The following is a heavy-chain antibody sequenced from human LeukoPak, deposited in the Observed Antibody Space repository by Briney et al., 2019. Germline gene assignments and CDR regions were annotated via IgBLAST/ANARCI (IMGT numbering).Heavy chain of an antibody. D-gene: IGHD6-13*01. CDR1: GVTFSNYA. CDR2: MSGSGGST. CDR3: AKDWGSISAAGYYFDY. Sequence: GGSLRLSCAASGVTFSNYAMSWVRQAPGKGLEWVSTMSGSGGSTYYADSVKGRFTISRDNSKNTLYLQMNSLRAEDTALYYCAKDWGSISAAGYYFDYWGQGTLVTVSS. J-gene: IGHJ4*02. V-gene: IGHV3-23*01.